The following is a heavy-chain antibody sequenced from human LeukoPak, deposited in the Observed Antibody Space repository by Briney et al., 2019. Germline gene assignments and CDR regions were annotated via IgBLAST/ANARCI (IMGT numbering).Heavy chain of an antibody. D-gene: IGHD3-10*01. CDR2: VNPNNGYT. J-gene: IGHJ4*02. CDR1: GYTFTGYY. Sequence: ASVKVSCKASGYTFTGYYIHWVRQAPGQGLDWVGLVNPNNGYTRYAQKFQGRVTMTRDTSVSTAYMELSKLTSDDTAVYYCARDSRVTNGDYWGQGTLVTVSS. V-gene: IGHV1-2*02. CDR3: ARDSRVTNGDY.